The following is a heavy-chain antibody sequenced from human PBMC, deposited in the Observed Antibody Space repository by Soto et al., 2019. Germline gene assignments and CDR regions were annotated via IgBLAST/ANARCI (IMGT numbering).Heavy chain of an antibody. CDR2: TIPIIGTT. CDR1: GDTLSTHG. V-gene: IGHV1-69*01. CDR3: AAGDSSDTGDH. J-gene: IGHJ4*02. D-gene: IGHD5-18*01. Sequence: QVQLVQSGAKVKKPGSSGKVSCKASGDTLSTHGISWVRQAPGQGLEWMGGTIPIIGTTDYAEKFQGRVTITADESTTTSYMELSSLRPDDTAVYYCAAGDSSDTGDHWGQGTLVTVSS.